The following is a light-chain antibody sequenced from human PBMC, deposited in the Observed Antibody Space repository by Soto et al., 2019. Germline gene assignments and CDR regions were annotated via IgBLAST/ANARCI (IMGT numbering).Light chain of an antibody. V-gene: IGLV1-40*01. CDR3: QSYENSLSGYV. J-gene: IGLJ1*01. CDR2: GNS. CDR1: SSNIGAGYY. Sequence: QSVLTQPPSVSGAPGQRVTISCTGSSSNIGAGYYVHWYQQLPGTAPKLLIYGNSNRPSGVPDRFSGSKSGNSASLAITGLQAEDEADYYCQSYENSLSGYVFGTGTKLTVL.